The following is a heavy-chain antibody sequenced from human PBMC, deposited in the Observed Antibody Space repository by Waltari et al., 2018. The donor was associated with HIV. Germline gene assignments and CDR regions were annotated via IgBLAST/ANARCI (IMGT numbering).Heavy chain of an antibody. J-gene: IGHJ5*01. CDR2: LGWKGEYVALIGLP. CDR3: AARPAKGTWFES. CDR1: GETLKSYT. V-gene: IGHV1-69*02. Sequence: QAHVFQSGTDVKKSVSSVKVSCRAPGETLKSYTINRMRQGPGQGLQWMGRLGWKGEYVALIGLPKYAKGLRGRLTISGEAVTNTAFMELTSLRPEDMAVYYCAARPAKGTWFESWGQGSLVIVSS. D-gene: IGHD3-10*01.